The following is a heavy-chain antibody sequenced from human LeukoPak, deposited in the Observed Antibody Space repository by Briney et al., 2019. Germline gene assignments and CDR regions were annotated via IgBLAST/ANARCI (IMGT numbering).Heavy chain of an antibody. CDR2: IYHSGST. CDR3: ARQSGGFLEWLLTFDY. CDR1: GYSISSGYY. V-gene: IGHV4-38-2*01. D-gene: IGHD3-3*01. J-gene: IGHJ4*02. Sequence: PSETLSLTCAVSGYSISSGYYWGWIRQPPGKGLEWIGSIYHSGSTYYNPSLKSRVTISVDTSKNQLSLKLSSVTAADTAVYYCARQSGGFLEWLLTFDYWGQGTLVTVSS.